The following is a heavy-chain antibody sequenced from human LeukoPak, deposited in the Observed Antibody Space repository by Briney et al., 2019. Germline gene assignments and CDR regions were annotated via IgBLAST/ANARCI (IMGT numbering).Heavy chain of an antibody. V-gene: IGHV3-48*03. J-gene: IGHJ4*02. CDR3: ASLYYYDSRGYYPGDY. Sequence: GGSLRLSCAASGFTFSSYEMNWVRQAPGKGLEWVSYISSSGSTIYYADSVKGRFTISRDNAKNSLYLQMNSLRAEDTAVHYCASLYYYDSRGYYPGDYWGQGTLVTVSS. CDR2: ISSSGSTI. CDR1: GFTFSSYE. D-gene: IGHD3-22*01.